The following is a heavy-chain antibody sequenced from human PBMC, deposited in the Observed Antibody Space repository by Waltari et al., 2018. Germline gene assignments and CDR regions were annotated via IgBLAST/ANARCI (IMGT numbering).Heavy chain of an antibody. CDR3: ARTPGYGGAEGDY. Sequence: QVQLQQWGAGLLKPSETLSLTCAVYGGSFSGYYWSWIRQPPGKGLEWIGEINHSGSTNYNPSLKSRVTISVDTSKNQFSLKLSSVTAADTAVYYCARTPGYGGAEGDYWGQGTLVTVSS. CDR1: GGSFSGYY. CDR2: INHSGST. D-gene: IGHD5-12*01. J-gene: IGHJ4*02. V-gene: IGHV4-34*01.